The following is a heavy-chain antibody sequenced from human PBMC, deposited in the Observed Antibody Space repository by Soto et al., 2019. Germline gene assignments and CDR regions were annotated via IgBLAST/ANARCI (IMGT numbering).Heavy chain of an antibody. J-gene: IGHJ6*02. CDR3: ARSTTWATTYYYYALDV. CDR1: GFIFSSYG. D-gene: IGHD1-1*01. V-gene: IGHV3-30*03. Sequence: QVQLVESGGGVVQPGRSLRLSCAASGFIFSSYGMHWVRQAPGKGLEWVAVISYDENNKHYADSVKGRFTISRDNSKNTLYLQMNSLRAEDTDVYYCARSTTWATTYYYYALDVWGQGTTVTASS. CDR2: ISYDENNK.